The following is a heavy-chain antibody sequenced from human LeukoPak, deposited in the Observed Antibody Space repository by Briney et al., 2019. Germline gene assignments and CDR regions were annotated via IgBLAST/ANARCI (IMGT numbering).Heavy chain of an antibody. CDR1: GVTRSRKD. CDR2: IYSGGSK. J-gene: IGHJ3*02. CDR3: ARGDVAFDI. Sequence: LRLTWSASGVTRSRKDWRWRRQPPGKELEWVSVIYSGGSKYYADSVKGRFTISRDNSKNTLYLQMNSLRAEDTAVYYGARGDVAFDIWGQGTMVTVSS. V-gene: IGHV3-66*01. D-gene: IGHD5-24*01.